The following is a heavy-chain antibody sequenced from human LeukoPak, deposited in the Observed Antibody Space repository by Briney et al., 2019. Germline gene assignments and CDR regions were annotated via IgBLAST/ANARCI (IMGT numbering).Heavy chain of an antibody. CDR3: ARGYYGSGTYRCFDP. CDR1: GVSISSYY. V-gene: IGHV4-59*08. D-gene: IGHD3-10*01. Sequence: PSETLSLTCTVSGVSISSYYWSWIRQPPGKGLEWVGNIYYSGSTNYNPSLESRVTISVDTSKNQFSLNLSSVTAADTAVYYCARGYYGSGTYRCFDPWGQGTLVTVSS. J-gene: IGHJ5*02. CDR2: IYYSGST.